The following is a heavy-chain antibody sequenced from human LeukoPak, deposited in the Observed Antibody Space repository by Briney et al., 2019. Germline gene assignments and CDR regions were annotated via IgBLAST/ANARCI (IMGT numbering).Heavy chain of an antibody. D-gene: IGHD3-9*01. V-gene: IGHV1-18*01. J-gene: IGHJ4*02. CDR3: ARAPYYDILTGFGVFDY. CDR2: ICAYNGNT. Sequence: ASVKVSCKASGYTFTSCGISWVRQAPGQGLEWMGWICAYNGNTNYAQKLQGRVTMTTDTSTSTAYMEPRSLRSDDTAVYYCARAPYYDILTGFGVFDYWGRGTLVTVSS. CDR1: GYTFTSCG.